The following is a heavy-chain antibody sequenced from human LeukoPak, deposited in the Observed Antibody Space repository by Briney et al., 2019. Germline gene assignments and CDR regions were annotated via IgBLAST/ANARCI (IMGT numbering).Heavy chain of an antibody. CDR1: GFTFSNYW. J-gene: IGHJ6*02. V-gene: IGHV3-7*01. CDR2: IKQDGSDK. Sequence: GGSLRLSCAASGFTFSNYWMTWVRQAPGKGLEWVAHIKQDGSDKYYVDSVKGRFTISRDNAKNSLYLQMNSLRAEDTAVYYCARIGYCSGGNCYSLHGNYYYYGLNVWGQGTTVTVSS. D-gene: IGHD2-15*01. CDR3: ARIGYCSGGNCYSLHGNYYYYGLNV.